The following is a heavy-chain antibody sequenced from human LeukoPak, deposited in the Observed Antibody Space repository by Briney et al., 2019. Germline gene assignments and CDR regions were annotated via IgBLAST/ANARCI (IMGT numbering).Heavy chain of an antibody. CDR2: IYYTGST. D-gene: IGHD5-18*01. CDR1: GGSINNYY. J-gene: IGHJ4*02. CDR3: ARDRGYSYGGDFDH. V-gene: IGHV4-59*01. Sequence: SETLSLTCTASGGSINNYYWTWIRQPPGKGLEWIGYIYYTGSTNYNPSLKGRVTISVDTSNNQFSLKLNSVTAADTAVYYCARDRGYSYGGDFDHWGQGTLVTVSS.